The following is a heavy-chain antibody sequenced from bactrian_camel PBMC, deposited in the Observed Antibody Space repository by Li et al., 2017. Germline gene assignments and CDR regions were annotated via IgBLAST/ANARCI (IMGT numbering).Heavy chain of an antibody. CDR3: KIDCRANIMRNY. CDR1: GYTYCSYD. Sequence: VESGGGSVQAGGSLRLSCAASGYTYCSYDWSWYRQAPGREREFVSKLYGDAITTYADSVKGRFTISQDNAKNTLYLQMNSLKPEDTAMYYCKIDCRANIMRNYWGQGTQVTVS. D-gene: IGHD4*01. V-gene: IGHV3S42*01. CDR2: LYGDAIT. J-gene: IGHJ4*01.